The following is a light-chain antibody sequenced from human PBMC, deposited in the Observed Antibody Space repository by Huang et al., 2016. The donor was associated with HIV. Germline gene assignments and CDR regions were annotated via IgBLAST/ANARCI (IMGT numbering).Light chain of an antibody. CDR1: QGISNS. CDR3: LQHSSYPRT. V-gene: IGKV1-17*03. Sequence: IQMTQSPSAMSASVGDRVTITCRASQGISNSLSWFPQKPGKAPKRLFYGSSNLQGGVPSRFSGSGSGTEFTLTISSLQPEDFATYYCLQHSSYPRTFGQGTKLEIK. J-gene: IGKJ2*01. CDR2: GSS.